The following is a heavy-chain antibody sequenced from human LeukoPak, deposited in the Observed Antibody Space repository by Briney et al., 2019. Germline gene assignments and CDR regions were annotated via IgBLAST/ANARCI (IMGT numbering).Heavy chain of an antibody. Sequence: ASVKVSCKASGYTFTSYGICWVRQAPGQGLEWMGWISAYNGNTNYAQKLQGRVTMTTDTSTSTAYMELESLRSHDTAVYYCARSSYPGYYYYYGMDVWGQGTTVTVSS. D-gene: IGHD3-10*01. CDR3: ARSSYPGYYYYYGMDV. CDR1: GYTFTSYG. V-gene: IGHV1-18*01. CDR2: ISAYNGNT. J-gene: IGHJ6*02.